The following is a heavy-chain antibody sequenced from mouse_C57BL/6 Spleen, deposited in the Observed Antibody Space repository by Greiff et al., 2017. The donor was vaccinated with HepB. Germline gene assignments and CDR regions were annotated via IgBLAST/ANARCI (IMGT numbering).Heavy chain of an antibody. V-gene: IGHV5-6*02. CDR3: ARQRVYGKGYFDY. Sequence: EVKLEESGGDLVKPGGSLKLSCAASGFTFSSYGMSWVRQTPDKRLEWVATISSGGSYTYYPDSVKGRFTISRDNAKNTLYLQMSSLKSEDAAMYYYARQRVYGKGYFDYWGQGTTLTVSS. J-gene: IGHJ2*01. D-gene: IGHD1-1*02. CDR1: GFTFSSYG. CDR2: ISSGGSYT.